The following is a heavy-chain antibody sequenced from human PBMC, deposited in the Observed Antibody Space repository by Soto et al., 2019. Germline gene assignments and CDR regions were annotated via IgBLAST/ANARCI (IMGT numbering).Heavy chain of an antibody. D-gene: IGHD1-7*01. V-gene: IGHV4-30-4*01. CDR1: GGSISSGDYY. Sequence: TLSLTCTVSGGSISSGDYYWSWIRQPPGKGLEWIGYIYYSGSTYYNPSLKSRVTISVDTSKNQFSLKLSSVTAADTAVYYCARSGNWNYYFDYWGQGTLVTVSS. CDR3: ARSGNWNYYFDY. CDR2: IYYSGST. J-gene: IGHJ4*02.